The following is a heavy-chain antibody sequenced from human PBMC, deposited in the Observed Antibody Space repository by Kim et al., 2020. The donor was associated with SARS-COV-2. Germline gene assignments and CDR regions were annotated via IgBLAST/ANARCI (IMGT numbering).Heavy chain of an antibody. CDR2: MNSNSGNT. CDR1: GYTFTSYD. V-gene: IGHV1-8*01. Sequence: ASVKVSCKASGYTFTSYDINWVRQATGQGLEWMGWMNSNSGNTGYAQKFQGRVTMTRNTSISTAYMELSSLRSEDTAVYYCARGIRVRRCIWFDPWGQGTLVTVSS. J-gene: IGHJ5*02. D-gene: IGHD1-1*01. CDR3: ARGIRVRRCIWFDP.